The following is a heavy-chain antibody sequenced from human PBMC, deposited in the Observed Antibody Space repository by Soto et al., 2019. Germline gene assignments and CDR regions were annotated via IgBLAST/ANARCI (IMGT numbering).Heavy chain of an antibody. J-gene: IGHJ4*02. CDR2: ISYDGSNK. CDR1: GFTFSSYA. V-gene: IGHV3-30-3*01. D-gene: IGHD2-2*01. CDR3: ARGYCSSTSCYPPGY. Sequence: QVQLVESGGGVVQPGRSLRLSCAASGFTFSSYAMHWVRQAPGKGLEWVAVISYDGSNKYYADSVKGRFTISRDNSKNTLYLQMNSLRAEDTAVYYCARGYCSSTSCYPPGYWGQGTWSPSPQ.